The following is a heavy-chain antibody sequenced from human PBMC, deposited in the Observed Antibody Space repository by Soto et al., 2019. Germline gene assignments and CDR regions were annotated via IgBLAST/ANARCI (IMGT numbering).Heavy chain of an antibody. Sequence: SVKVSCKASGGTFSSYAISWVRQAPGQGLEWMGGIIPIFGTANYAQKFQGRVTITADESTSTAYMELSSLRSEDTAVYYCARDLGYYDSSGYYYVLGMDVWGQGTTVTVSS. J-gene: IGHJ6*02. CDR3: ARDLGYYDSSGYYYVLGMDV. CDR2: IIPIFGTA. V-gene: IGHV1-69*13. CDR1: GGTFSSYA. D-gene: IGHD3-22*01.